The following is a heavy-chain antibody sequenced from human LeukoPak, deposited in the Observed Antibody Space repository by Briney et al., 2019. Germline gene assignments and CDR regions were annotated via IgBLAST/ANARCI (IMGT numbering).Heavy chain of an antibody. Sequence: VXVSCKASGYTFTSYGISWVRQAPGQGLEYMGRISAYDGTTSYAQKFQGRVTMTTETSTGTAYMEVRTLRSDDTAVYYCARDSGGAPDYWGQGTLVIVSS. V-gene: IGHV1-18*01. J-gene: IGHJ4*02. D-gene: IGHD1-26*01. CDR3: ARDSGGAPDY. CDR1: GYTFTSYG. CDR2: ISAYDGTT.